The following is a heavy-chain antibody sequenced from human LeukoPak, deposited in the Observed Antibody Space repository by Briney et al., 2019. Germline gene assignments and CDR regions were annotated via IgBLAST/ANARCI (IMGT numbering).Heavy chain of an antibody. J-gene: IGHJ4*02. CDR1: GGSFSGYY. CDR3: ARRGRSSMVRGVITSNPYYFDY. CDR2: INHSGST. V-gene: IGHV4-34*01. Sequence: SETLSLTCAVYGGSFSGYYWSWIRQPPGKGLEWIGEINHSGSTNYNPSLKSRVTISVDTSKNQFSLKLSSVTAADTAVYYCARRGRSSMVRGVITSNPYYFDYWGQGTLVTVSS. D-gene: IGHD3-10*01.